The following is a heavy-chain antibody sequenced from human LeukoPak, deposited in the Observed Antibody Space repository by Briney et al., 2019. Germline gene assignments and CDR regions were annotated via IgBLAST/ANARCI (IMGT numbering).Heavy chain of an antibody. V-gene: IGHV4-59*01. CDR1: GGSISSYY. J-gene: IGHJ3*02. CDR2: IYYSAST. CDR3: ARDGGYPLGAFDI. D-gene: IGHD6-13*01. Sequence: SETLSLTCTVSGGSISSYYWSWIRQPPGKGLEWIGHIYYSASTNYNPSLKSRATISLDTSKNQFSLKLSSVTAADTAVCYCARDGGYPLGAFDIWGQGTMVTVSS.